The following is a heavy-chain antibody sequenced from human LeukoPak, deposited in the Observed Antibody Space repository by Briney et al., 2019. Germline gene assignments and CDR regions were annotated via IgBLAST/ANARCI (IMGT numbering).Heavy chain of an antibody. CDR2: MNPNSGNT. D-gene: IGHD6-19*01. CDR1: GYTFTSYD. CDR3: ARGSRGWYRLYWFDP. J-gene: IGHJ5*02. V-gene: IGHV1-8*01. Sequence: ASVKVSSKASGYTFTSYDINWVRQATGQGLEWMGWMNPNSGNTGYAQKFQGRVTMTRNTSISTAYMELSSLRSEDTAVYYCARGSRGWYRLYWFDPWGQGTLVTVSS.